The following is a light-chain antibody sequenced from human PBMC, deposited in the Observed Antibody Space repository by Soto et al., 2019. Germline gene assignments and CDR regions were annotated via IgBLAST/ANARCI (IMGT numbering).Light chain of an antibody. V-gene: IGKV1-39*01. J-gene: IGKJ1*01. CDR3: QQNYLNPWT. Sequence: DIHMTQSPSSPSASVGDRVTITCRASQSISSYLNWYQQKPGTVPKLLISAASTLQSGVPSRFSGSGSGTDFTLAIRSLEPEDFATYYCQQNYLNPWTFGQGTKVDIK. CDR1: QSISSY. CDR2: AAS.